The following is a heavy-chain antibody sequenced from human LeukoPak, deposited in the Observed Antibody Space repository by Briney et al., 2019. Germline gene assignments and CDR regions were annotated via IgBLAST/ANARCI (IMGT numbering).Heavy chain of an antibody. Sequence: GGSLRLSCAASGFTFSSYAVTWVRQAPGKGLEWVSVISASVGKTYYADSVKGRFTISRDNSKNTLYLQMKSLRAEDTAVYYCAKLPISAAGSRSEFEYWGQGTLVTVSS. CDR1: GFTFSSYA. V-gene: IGHV3-23*01. J-gene: IGHJ4*02. D-gene: IGHD6-13*01. CDR2: ISASVGKT. CDR3: AKLPISAAGSRSEFEY.